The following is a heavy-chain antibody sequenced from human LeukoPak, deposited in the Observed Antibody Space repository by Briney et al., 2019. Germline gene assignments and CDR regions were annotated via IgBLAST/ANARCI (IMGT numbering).Heavy chain of an antibody. CDR2: FSGSSSST. V-gene: IGHV3-74*01. CDR1: GFTFSSYW. D-gene: IGHD1-26*01. J-gene: IGHJ5*02. CDR3: ARVGGSYWGWFDP. Sequence: GGSLRLSCAASGFTFSSYWMHWVRQAPGKGLVWVSSFSGSSSSTYYADSVKGRFTISRDNAKNSLYLQMNSLRAEDTAVYYCARVGGSYWGWFDPWGQGTLVTVSS.